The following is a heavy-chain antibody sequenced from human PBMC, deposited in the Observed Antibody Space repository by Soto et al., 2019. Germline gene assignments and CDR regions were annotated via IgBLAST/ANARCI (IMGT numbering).Heavy chain of an antibody. CDR1: GGSISSSSYY. D-gene: IGHD4-17*01. CDR3: ARVSTVTTFGY. Sequence: SETLSLTCTVSGGSISSSSYYWGWIRQPPGKGLEWIGSIYYSGSTYYNPSLKSRVTISVDTSKNQFSLKLSSVTAADTAVYYCARVSTVTTFGYWGQGTLVTVSS. V-gene: IGHV4-39*01. CDR2: IYYSGST. J-gene: IGHJ4*02.